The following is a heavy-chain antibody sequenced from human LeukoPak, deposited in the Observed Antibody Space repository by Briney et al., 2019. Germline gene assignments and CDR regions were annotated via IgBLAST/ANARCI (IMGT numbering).Heavy chain of an antibody. CDR3: ALGYCSGGSCYLDY. CDR1: GYSISSGYY. J-gene: IGHJ4*02. Sequence: SETLSLTCAVSGYSISSGYYWGWIRQPPGRGLEWIGSIYHSGSTYYNPSLKSRVTISVDTSKNQFSLKLSSVTAADTAVYYCALGYCSGGSCYLDYWGQGTLVTVSS. V-gene: IGHV4-38-2*01. D-gene: IGHD2-15*01. CDR2: IYHSGST.